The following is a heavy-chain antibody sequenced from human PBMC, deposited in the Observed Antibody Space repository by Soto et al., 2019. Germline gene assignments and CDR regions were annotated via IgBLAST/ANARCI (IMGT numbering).Heavy chain of an antibody. J-gene: IGHJ6*02. CDR2: ISGDGGVI. CDR3: ARDRDYDYVWAPQNYYGMDV. Sequence: PGGSLRLSCAASGFTFSSSAMSWVRQAPGKGLEWVSGISGDGGVIYYADSVKGRFTISRDNAKNSLYLQMNSLRAEDTAVYYCARDRDYDYVWAPQNYYGMDVWGQGTTITVSS. D-gene: IGHD3-16*01. CDR1: GFTFSSSA. V-gene: IGHV3-21*01.